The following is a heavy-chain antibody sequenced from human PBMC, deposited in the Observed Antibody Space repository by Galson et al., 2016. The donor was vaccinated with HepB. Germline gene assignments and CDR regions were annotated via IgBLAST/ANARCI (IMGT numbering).Heavy chain of an antibody. D-gene: IGHD3-3*01. CDR3: ASSSGRTWSRYLDN. CDR2: VSYSGGA. Sequence: SETLSLTCDISGASITDYSWAWIRQPPGNFLQWIGNVSYSGGATYNPSLKSRVAMSTDTSKNQLSLELSSVTPADTAVYFCASSSGRTWSRYLDNWGQGTQVTVSS. J-gene: IGHJ4*02. CDR1: GASITDYS. V-gene: IGHV4-59*03.